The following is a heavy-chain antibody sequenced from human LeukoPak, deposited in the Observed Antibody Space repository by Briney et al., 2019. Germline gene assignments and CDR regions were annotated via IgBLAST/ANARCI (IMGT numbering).Heavy chain of an antibody. D-gene: IGHD6-13*01. J-gene: IGHJ4*02. CDR3: ARDVAAAGASEDY. CDR1: GYSISSGYY. V-gene: IGHV4-38-2*02. Sequence: SETLSLTCTVSGYSISSGYYWGWIRQPPGKGLEWIGSIYHSGSTYYNPSLKSRVTISVDTSKNQFSLKLSSVTAADTAVYYCARDVAAAGASEDYWGQGTLVTVSS. CDR2: IYHSGST.